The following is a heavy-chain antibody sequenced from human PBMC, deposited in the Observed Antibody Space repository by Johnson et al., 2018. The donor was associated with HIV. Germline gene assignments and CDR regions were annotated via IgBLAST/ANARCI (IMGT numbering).Heavy chain of an antibody. V-gene: IGHV3-66*02. CDR2: IYSGGST. D-gene: IGHD6-6*01. J-gene: IGHJ3*02. CDR3: ARDPGYSRSSANAFDI. CDR1: GFTVSSNY. Sequence: MQLVESGGGLVQPGGSLRLSCAASGFTVSSNYMSWVRQAPGKGLEWVSVIYSGGSTYYADSVKGRFTISRDNSKNTLYLQMNSLRAEDTAVYYCARDPGYSRSSANAFDIWGQGTMVTVSS.